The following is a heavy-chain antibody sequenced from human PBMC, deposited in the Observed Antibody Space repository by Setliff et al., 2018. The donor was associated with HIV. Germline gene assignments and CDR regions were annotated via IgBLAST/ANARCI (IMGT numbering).Heavy chain of an antibody. D-gene: IGHD3-10*02. CDR1: GYTFIGHY. Sequence: ASVKVSCKTSGYTFIGHYIHWVRQAPGQGLEWMGWINPNSGDTKYAQKFQDRVSLTRDTSLSTAYMELSSLTSDDTAIYYCARDMFEIWERSLAKGDEFDPWGQGSLVTVSS. CDR2: INPNSGDT. CDR3: ARDMFEIWERSLAKGDEFDP. J-gene: IGHJ5*02. V-gene: IGHV1-2*02.